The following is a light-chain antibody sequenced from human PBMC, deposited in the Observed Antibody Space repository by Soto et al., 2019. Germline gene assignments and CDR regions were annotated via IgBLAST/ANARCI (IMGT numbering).Light chain of an antibody. V-gene: IGLV1-40*01. CDR3: QSYDSTLSGSMV. CDR1: YSNLGSGYD. Sequence: QLVLTQPPSVTGAPGQRVTISCTGSYSNLGSGYDVHWYRHLPGTAPQLLIFNNVNRPSGVPDRFSGSKSGTSASLAITGLEAEDEADYYCQSYDSTLSGSMVFGGGTKLTVL. CDR2: NNV. J-gene: IGLJ3*02.